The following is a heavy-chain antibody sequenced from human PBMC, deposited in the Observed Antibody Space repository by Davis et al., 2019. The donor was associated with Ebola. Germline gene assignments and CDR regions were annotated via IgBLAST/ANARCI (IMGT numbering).Heavy chain of an antibody. CDR2: ISAYNGNT. CDR3: ARTSIVGTTTTASDI. Sequence: ASVKVSCKASGYTFRNSAISWVRPAPGQGLEWMGWISAYNGNTNYAQILQGRVTMTTDTSTGTAYMELRSLRSDDTAVYFCARTSIVGTTTTASDIWGQGTKVTVSS. J-gene: IGHJ3*02. D-gene: IGHD1-26*01. V-gene: IGHV1-18*01. CDR1: GYTFRNSA.